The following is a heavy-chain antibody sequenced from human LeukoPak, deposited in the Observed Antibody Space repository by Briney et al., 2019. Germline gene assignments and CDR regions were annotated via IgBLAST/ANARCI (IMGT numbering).Heavy chain of an antibody. J-gene: IGHJ6*02. Sequence: GASVKLSCKVSEYSLTEISMHWVRQAPGEGLEWMGGFDPEDGKTIYARRFQGRLTMTRDTSTDTAYMQLSSLRSEDTALYYCATFQSRFYGMDVWGQGTTVTVSS. CDR2: FDPEDGKT. CDR1: EYSLTEIS. V-gene: IGHV1-24*01. CDR3: ATFQSRFYGMDV.